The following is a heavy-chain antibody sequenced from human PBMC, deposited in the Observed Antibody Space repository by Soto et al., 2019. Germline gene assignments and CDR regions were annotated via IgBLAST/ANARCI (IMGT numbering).Heavy chain of an antibody. D-gene: IGHD3-10*01. CDR2: IYWGDDK. CDR1: GFSLSTSGVG. Sequence: SGPTLVNPTQTLTLTCTFSGFSLSTSGVGVGWIRQPPGKALEWLALIYWGDDKRYSPSLKSRLSITKDTSKNQVVLTMTNMDPEDTATYYCAAHGSGTYYNVYYYYGMDVWGQGTTVTVSS. J-gene: IGHJ6*02. CDR3: AAHGSGTYYNVYYYYGMDV. V-gene: IGHV2-5*02.